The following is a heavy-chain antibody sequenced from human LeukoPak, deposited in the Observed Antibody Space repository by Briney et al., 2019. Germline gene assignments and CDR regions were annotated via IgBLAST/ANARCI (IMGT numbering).Heavy chain of an antibody. J-gene: IGHJ5*02. CDR1: GGSISSYY. D-gene: IGHD6-6*01. Sequence: SETLSLTCTVSGGSISSYYWSWIRQPPGKGLEWIGYIYTSGSTNYNPSLKSRVTISVDTSKNQFSLKLGSVTAADTAVYYCARRRGIAARPGWFDPWGQGTLVTVSS. CDR3: ARRRGIAARPGWFDP. V-gene: IGHV4-4*09. CDR2: IYTSGST.